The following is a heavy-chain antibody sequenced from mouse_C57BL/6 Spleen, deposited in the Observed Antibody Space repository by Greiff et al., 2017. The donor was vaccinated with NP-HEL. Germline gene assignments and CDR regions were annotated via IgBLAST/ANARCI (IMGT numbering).Heavy chain of an antibody. Sequence: DVKLVESGGGLVKPGGSLKLSCAASGFTFSSYAMSWVRQTPEKRLEWVATISDGGSYTYYPDNVKGRFTISRDNAKNNLYLQMSHLKSEDTAMYYCARRRDGLDYWGQGTTLTVSS. CDR3: ARRRDGLDY. D-gene: IGHD2-3*01. CDR1: GFTFSSYA. CDR2: ISDGGSYT. V-gene: IGHV5-4*03. J-gene: IGHJ2*01.